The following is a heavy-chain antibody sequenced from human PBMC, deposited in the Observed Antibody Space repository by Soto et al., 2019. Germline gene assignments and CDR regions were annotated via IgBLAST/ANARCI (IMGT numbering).Heavy chain of an antibody. D-gene: IGHD3-3*01. CDR3: AKDLNDFWSGYFTGAYYYYGMDV. V-gene: IGHV3-30*18. CDR2: ISYDGSNK. J-gene: IGHJ6*02. CDR1: GFTFSSYG. Sequence: PGGSLRLSCAASGFTFSSYGMHWVRQAPGKGLEWVAVISYDGSNKYYADSVKGRFTISRDNSKNTLYLQMNSLRAEDTAVYYCAKDLNDFWSGYFTGAYYYYGMDVWGQGTTVTVSS.